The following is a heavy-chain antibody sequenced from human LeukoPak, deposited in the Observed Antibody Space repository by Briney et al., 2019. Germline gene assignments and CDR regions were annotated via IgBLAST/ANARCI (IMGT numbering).Heavy chain of an antibody. CDR3: VGDLMGSGSTTAYLHH. J-gene: IGHJ1*01. V-gene: IGHV3-21*01. D-gene: IGHD1-1*01. CDR2: ISRSSRHV. CDR1: GFTFSDYS. Sequence: GGSLRLSCAASGFTFSDYSMNWVRQAPGKGLEWVSSISRSSRHVYYAGSVKGRFTISRDNAKNSLYLQMNSLRAEDMAVYFCVGDLMGSGSTTAYLHHWGQGTLVTVSS.